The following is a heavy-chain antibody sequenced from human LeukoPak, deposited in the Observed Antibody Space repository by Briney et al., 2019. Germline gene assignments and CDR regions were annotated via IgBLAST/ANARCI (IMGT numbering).Heavy chain of an antibody. J-gene: IGHJ3*02. CDR2: INPNSGGT. D-gene: IGHD2-2*01. CDR3: ARPPPYCSSTSCLDAFDI. Sequence: ASVKVSCKASRYTFTGYYMHWVRQAPGQGLEWMGWINPNSGGTNYAQRFQGRVTMTRDTSISTAYMELSRLSSDDTAVYYCARPPPYCSSTSCLDAFDIWGQGTMVTVSS. V-gene: IGHV1-2*02. CDR1: RYTFTGYY.